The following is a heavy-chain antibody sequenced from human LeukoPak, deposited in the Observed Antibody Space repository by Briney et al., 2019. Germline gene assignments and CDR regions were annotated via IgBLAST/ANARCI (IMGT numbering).Heavy chain of an antibody. CDR2: IYYSGST. V-gene: IGHV4-59*01. Sequence: SETLSLTCTVSGGSISSYYWSWIRQPPGKGLEWIGYIYYSGSTNYNPSHKSRVTISVDTSKNQFSLKLSSVTAADTAVYYCARDQGIAFDYWGQGTLVTVSS. CDR1: GGSISSYY. CDR3: ARDQGIAFDY. J-gene: IGHJ4*02. D-gene: IGHD6-13*01.